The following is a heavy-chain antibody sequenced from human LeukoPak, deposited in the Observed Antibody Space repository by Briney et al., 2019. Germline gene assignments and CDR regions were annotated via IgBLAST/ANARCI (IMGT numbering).Heavy chain of an antibody. Sequence: PGGSLRLSCAASTSTGLVWMDWVRKAPGKGLVWVARIKSDGTSANYADSVRGRFTISRDDAKNTLYLQMNSLRAEDTAVYYCAKDKYSYYYMDVWGKGTTVTISS. CDR2: IKSDGTSA. J-gene: IGHJ6*03. V-gene: IGHV3-74*01. D-gene: IGHD5-18*01. CDR1: TSTGLVW. CDR3: AKDKYSYYYMDV.